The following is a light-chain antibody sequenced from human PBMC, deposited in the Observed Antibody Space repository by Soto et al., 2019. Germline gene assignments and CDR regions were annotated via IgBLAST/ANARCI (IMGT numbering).Light chain of an antibody. Sequence: QSALAQPRSVSGSPGQSVTISCTGTSSDVGAYDFVSWYQQHPGKAPKLMTYDVSARPSGVPDRFSGSKSGNTASLTISGLQAGDEADYYCCSYGGSYPYVFGTGTRSPS. V-gene: IGLV2-11*01. CDR3: CSYGGSYPYV. CDR1: SSDVGAYDF. J-gene: IGLJ1*01. CDR2: DVS.